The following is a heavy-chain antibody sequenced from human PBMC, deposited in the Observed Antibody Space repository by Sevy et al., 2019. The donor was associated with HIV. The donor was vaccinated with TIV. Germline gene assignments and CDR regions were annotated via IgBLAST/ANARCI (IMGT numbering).Heavy chain of an antibody. CDR2: MSPNSGNT. J-gene: IGHJ6*02. V-gene: IGHV1-8*01. Sequence: ASVKVSCRASGYTFTSYDINWVRQATGQGLEWMGWMSPNSGNTGYAQKFQGRDTMTRNTSISTAYMELSSLRSEDTAVYYCARFLSTSYYYYYAMDVWGQGTTVTVSS. CDR3: ARFLSTSYYYYYAMDV. CDR1: GYTFTSYD. D-gene: IGHD2-2*01.